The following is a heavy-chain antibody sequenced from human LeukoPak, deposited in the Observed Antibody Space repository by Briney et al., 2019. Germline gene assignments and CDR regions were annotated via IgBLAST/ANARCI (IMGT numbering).Heavy chain of an antibody. Sequence: GGSLRLSCAASGFTVSSNYMSWVRQAPGKGLEWVSLIYSGGSTYYADSVKGRFTISRDNPKNTLYLQMNSLRAEDTAVYYCARDDYGEPFDYWGQGTLVTVSS. CDR1: GFTVSSNY. D-gene: IGHD4-17*01. V-gene: IGHV3-53*01. J-gene: IGHJ4*02. CDR3: ARDDYGEPFDY. CDR2: IYSGGST.